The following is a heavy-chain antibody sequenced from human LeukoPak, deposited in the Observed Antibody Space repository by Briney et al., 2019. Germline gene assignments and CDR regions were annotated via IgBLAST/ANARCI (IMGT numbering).Heavy chain of an antibody. D-gene: IGHD3-22*01. CDR2: INPNSGNT. CDR3: ARTYYYDSSGYQVGYFDY. Sequence: ASVKVSCKASGYTFTSYYMHWVRQAPGQGLEWMGIINPNSGNTGYAQKFQGRVTMTRNTSISTAYMELSSLRSEDTAVYYCARTYYYDSSGYQVGYFDYWGQGTLVTVSS. CDR1: GYTFTSYY. J-gene: IGHJ4*02. V-gene: IGHV1-8*02.